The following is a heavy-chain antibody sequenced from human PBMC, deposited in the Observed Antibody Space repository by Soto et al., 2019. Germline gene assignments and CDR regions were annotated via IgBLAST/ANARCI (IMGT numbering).Heavy chain of an antibody. CDR3: ARAQSRCSSTSGYIWGLGAFDI. Sequence: ASVKVSCKASGYTFTGYYMHWVRQAPGQGLEWMGWINPNSGGTNYAQKFQGRVTMTRDTSISTAYMELSRLRSDDTAVYYCARAQSRCSSTSGYIWGLGAFDIWGQGTMVTVSS. J-gene: IGHJ3*02. V-gene: IGHV1-2*02. D-gene: IGHD2-2*02. CDR2: INPNSGGT. CDR1: GYTFTGYY.